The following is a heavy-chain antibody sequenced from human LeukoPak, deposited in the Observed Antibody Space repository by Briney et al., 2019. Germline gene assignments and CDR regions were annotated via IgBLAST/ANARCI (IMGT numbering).Heavy chain of an antibody. CDR1: GGSISSSSYY. J-gene: IGHJ5*02. Sequence: PSETLSLTCTVSGGSISSSSYYWGWIRQPPGKGPEWIGSIYYSGSTYYNPSLKSRVTISVDTSKNQFSLKLSSVTAADTAVYYCARPFIAAAGNWFDPWGQGTLVTVSS. D-gene: IGHD6-13*01. CDR2: IYYSGST. CDR3: ARPFIAAAGNWFDP. V-gene: IGHV4-39*01.